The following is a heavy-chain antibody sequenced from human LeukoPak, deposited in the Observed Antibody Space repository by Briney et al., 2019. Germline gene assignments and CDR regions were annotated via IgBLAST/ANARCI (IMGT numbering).Heavy chain of an antibody. V-gene: IGHV3-9*01. D-gene: IGHD1-1*01. CDR3: AKDMKGYIRGGACDY. Sequence: PGRSLRLSCAASGFTFDDYAMHWVRQAPGKGLEWVSGISWNSGSIGYADSVKGRFTISRDNAKNSLYLQVNSLRAEDTALYYCAKDMKGYIRGGACDYWGQGTLVTVSS. J-gene: IGHJ4*02. CDR2: ISWNSGSI. CDR1: GFTFDDYA.